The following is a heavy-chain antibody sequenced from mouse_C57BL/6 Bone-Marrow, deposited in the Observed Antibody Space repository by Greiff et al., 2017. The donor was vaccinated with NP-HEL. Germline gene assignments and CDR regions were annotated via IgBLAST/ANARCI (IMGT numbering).Heavy chain of an antibody. D-gene: IGHD4-1*01. CDR1: GYAFSSSC. CDR3: ARKRTGRGRFDY. Sequence: VQLQQSGPELVKPGASVKISCTASGYAFSSSCMNWVKQRPGKGLEWIGRIYPGDGDTNYNEKFKGKATLTADKSSSTAYMKLSSLTSEDSAVYFCARKRTGRGRFDYWGQGTPLTVSS. CDR2: IYPGDGDT. J-gene: IGHJ2*01. V-gene: IGHV1-82*01.